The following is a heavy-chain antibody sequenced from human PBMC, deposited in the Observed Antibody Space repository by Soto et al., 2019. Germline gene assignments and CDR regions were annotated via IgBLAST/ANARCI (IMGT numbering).Heavy chain of an antibody. CDR2: ISHTGST. Sequence: LTCAVSGGSISSGNSYSWSWIRQPPGKGLEWIGSISHTGSTSYNPSLKGRVTMSVDKSKNQFSLKLSSVTAADMAVYYCARAVAPYLGTWFDPWGQGTLVTVSS. V-gene: IGHV4-30-2*01. J-gene: IGHJ5*02. CDR1: GGSISSGNSYS. CDR3: ARAVAPYLGTWFDP. D-gene: IGHD3-16*01.